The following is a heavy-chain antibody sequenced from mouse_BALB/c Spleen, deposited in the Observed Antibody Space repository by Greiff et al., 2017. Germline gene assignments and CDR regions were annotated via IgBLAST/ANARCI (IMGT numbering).Heavy chain of an antibody. CDR1: GYTFTSYN. Sequence: VQLQQPGAELVKPGDSVKMSCKASGYTFTSYNMHWVKQTPGQGLEWIGAIYPGNGDTSYNQKFKGKATLTADKSSSTAYMQLSSLTSEDSAVYYCARDYGQPYYFDYWGQGTTLTVSS. J-gene: IGHJ2*01. CDR2: IYPGNGDT. V-gene: IGHV1-12*01. D-gene: IGHD1-1*02. CDR3: ARDYGQPYYFDY.